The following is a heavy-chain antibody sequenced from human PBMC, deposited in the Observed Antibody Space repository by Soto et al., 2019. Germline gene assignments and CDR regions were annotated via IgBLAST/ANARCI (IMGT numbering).Heavy chain of an antibody. CDR3: ARDRNVKSLLTEPRVDY. V-gene: IGHV3-48*01. J-gene: IGHJ4*02. Sequence: EVQLLESGGGLVQPGGSLRLSCAASGFTFSSYSMNWVRQAPGKGLEWVSDISSSSSTIYYADSVKGRFTISRDNAKNSLYRQLTSRKAEDTAVYYCARDRNVKSLLTEPRVDYWGQGTLVTVSS. CDR2: ISSSSSTI. D-gene: IGHD1-1*01. CDR1: GFTFSSYS.